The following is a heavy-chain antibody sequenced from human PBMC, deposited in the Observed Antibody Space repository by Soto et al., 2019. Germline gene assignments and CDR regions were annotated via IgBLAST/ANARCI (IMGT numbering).Heavy chain of an antibody. CDR1: GFTFRSYG. CDR3: ARDRFDVDTAMVTYDY. CDR2: IWYDGSNK. D-gene: IGHD5-18*01. V-gene: IGHV3-33*01. J-gene: IGHJ4*02. Sequence: QVQLVESGGGVVQPGRSLRLSCAASGFTFRSYGMHWVRQAPGKGLEWVAVIWYDGSNKYYADSVKGRFTISRDNSKNTLYLQMSSLRAEATAVYYCARDRFDVDTAMVTYDYWGQGSLVTVSS.